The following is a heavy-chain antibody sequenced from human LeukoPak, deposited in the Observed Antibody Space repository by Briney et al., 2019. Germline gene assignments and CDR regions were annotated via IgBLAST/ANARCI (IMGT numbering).Heavy chain of an antibody. D-gene: IGHD1-26*01. Sequence: SETLSLTCTLSGASFSTYYWSWIRQPPGKGLEWIANVHSSGSTSYNPSLKSRVTISIDTSKNQFSLKLTSVTTADTAVYYCARDIRTVGATLYFDYWGQGTLLTASS. J-gene: IGHJ4*02. CDR2: VHSSGST. CDR1: GASFSTYY. V-gene: IGHV4-59*01. CDR3: ARDIRTVGATLYFDY.